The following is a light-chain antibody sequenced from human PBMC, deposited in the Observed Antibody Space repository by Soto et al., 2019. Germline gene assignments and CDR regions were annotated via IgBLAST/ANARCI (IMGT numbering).Light chain of an antibody. Sequence: DIQMTQSPSTLSASLLDRVTITFRASQSVNSRLAWFQLKPGKVPKLLIYDASTSESGVPSRFSGSGSGTEFTLTISSLQPDDFATYYCQQYSSYFPTFGQGTKVDIK. V-gene: IGKV1-5*01. CDR1: QSVNSR. CDR3: QQYSSYFPT. J-gene: IGKJ1*01. CDR2: DAS.